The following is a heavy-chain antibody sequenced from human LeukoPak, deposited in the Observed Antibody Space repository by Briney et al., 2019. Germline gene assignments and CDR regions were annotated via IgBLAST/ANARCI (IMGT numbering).Heavy chain of an antibody. CDR3: ARSVLGYSYGLHIDY. J-gene: IGHJ4*02. V-gene: IGHV4-59*01. D-gene: IGHD5-18*01. CDR2: IHYRGST. CDR1: GGSISSYY. Sequence: SETLSLTCTVSGGSISSYYWSWIRQSPGEGQEWIGYIHYRGSTNYSPSLKSRVTISVDTSKNQFSLKLSSLTAADTAVYYCARSVLGYSYGLHIDYWGQGTLVTVSS.